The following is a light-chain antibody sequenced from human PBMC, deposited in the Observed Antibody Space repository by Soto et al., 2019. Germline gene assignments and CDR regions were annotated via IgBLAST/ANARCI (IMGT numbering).Light chain of an antibody. CDR2: GAS. Sequence: TVLTQSPGILSSSPGDRATLSCRSIQSVSSSYLAWYQQKPGQAPRLLIYGASTRATGIPARFSGSGSGTEFTPTISSLQSEDFAVYYCQQYNNWPPWTFGQGTKLDIK. V-gene: IGKV3D-15*01. CDR3: QQYNNWPPWT. CDR1: QSVSSSY. J-gene: IGKJ1*01.